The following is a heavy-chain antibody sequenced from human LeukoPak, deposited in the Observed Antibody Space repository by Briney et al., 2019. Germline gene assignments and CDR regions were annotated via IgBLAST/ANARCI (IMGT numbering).Heavy chain of an antibody. CDR2: IYTSGST. D-gene: IGHD2-2*01. CDR3: ARYCSSTSCYSAAAGMDV. J-gene: IGHJ6*02. Sequence: PSETLSLTCTVSGGSISSYYWSWIRQPAGKGLEWIGRIYTSGSTNYNPSLKSRVTMSVDTSKNQFSLKLSSVTAADTAVYYCARYCSSTSCYSAAAGMDVWGQGTTVTVSS. CDR1: GGSISSYY. V-gene: IGHV4-4*07.